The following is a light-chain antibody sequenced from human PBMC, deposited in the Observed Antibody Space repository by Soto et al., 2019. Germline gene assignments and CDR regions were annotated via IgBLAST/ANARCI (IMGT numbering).Light chain of an antibody. CDR1: QSVSSK. V-gene: IGKV3-15*01. J-gene: IGKJ1*01. Sequence: EIVMTQSPATLSVSPGERATLSCRASQSVSSKLAWYQQKPGQGPRLLIYGASTRATGIPARFSGSGSGTEFTPTISSQQSEDFAVYYCQHYSTWLWTFGQGTKVEIK. CDR2: GAS. CDR3: QHYSTWLWT.